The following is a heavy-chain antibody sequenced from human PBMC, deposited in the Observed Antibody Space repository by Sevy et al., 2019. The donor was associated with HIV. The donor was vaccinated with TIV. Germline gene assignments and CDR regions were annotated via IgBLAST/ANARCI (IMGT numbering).Heavy chain of an antibody. J-gene: IGHJ3*01. D-gene: IGHD3-3*01. CDR3: ARGRIGVALCNAFDV. CDR1: GFSFSDYS. CDR2: IGKSGSYK. V-gene: IGHV3-21*01. Sequence: GGSLRLSCAASGFSFSDYSMIWVRQAPGKGLEWVSSIGKSGSYKYYADSVKGRFTISRDNADNSLHLHMNSLRDDDTAVYYCARGRIGVALCNAFDVWGQGTTVTVSS.